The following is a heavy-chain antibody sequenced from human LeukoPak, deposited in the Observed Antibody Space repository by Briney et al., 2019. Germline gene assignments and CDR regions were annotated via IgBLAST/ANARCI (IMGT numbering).Heavy chain of an antibody. CDR1: GFTFSDYY. V-gene: IGHV3-11*01. J-gene: IGHJ4*02. CDR2: ISSSGSTI. CDR3: ASLWFGDSDYDY. Sequence: GGSLRLSCAASGFTFSDYYMSWIRQAPGKGREGGSYISSSGSTIYYADSVKGRFTISRDNAKNSLYLQMNSLRAEDTVGYYCASLWFGDSDYDYWGQGTLVTVSS. D-gene: IGHD3-10*01.